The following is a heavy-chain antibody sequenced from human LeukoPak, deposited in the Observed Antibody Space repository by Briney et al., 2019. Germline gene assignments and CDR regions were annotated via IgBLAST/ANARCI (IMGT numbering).Heavy chain of an antibody. CDR3: ARRGYSGYDSGYYFDY. D-gene: IGHD5-12*01. CDR2: ISRSSSYI. J-gene: IGHJ4*02. V-gene: IGHV3-21*01. CDR1: GFTFSSYS. Sequence: PGGSLRLSCAASGFTFSSYSMNWVRQAPGKGLEWVSSISRSSSYIYYAESVKGRFTISRDNAKNSLYLQMNSLRAEDTAIYYCARRGYSGYDSGYYFDYWGQETLVTVSS.